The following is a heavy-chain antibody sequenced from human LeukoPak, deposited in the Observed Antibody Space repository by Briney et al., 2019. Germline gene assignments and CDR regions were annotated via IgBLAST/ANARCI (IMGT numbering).Heavy chain of an antibody. D-gene: IGHD3-16*01. Sequence: PSETLSLTCAVYGGSFSGYYWSWVRQPPGMGLEWIGEVNLSGVTNYNPSLKSRITMSLDTSKNHFSLKLSSVTAADTAVYYCARPMGGWFDPWGQGTLVTVSS. CDR2: VNLSGVT. CDR3: ARPMGGWFDP. J-gene: IGHJ5*02. CDR1: GGSFSGYY. V-gene: IGHV4-34*01.